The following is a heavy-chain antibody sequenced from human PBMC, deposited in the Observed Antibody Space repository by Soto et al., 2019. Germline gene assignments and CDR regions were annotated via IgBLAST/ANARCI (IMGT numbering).Heavy chain of an antibody. CDR2: IDPSDSYT. J-gene: IGHJ6*04. Sequence: HGESLKISCKGSGYSFTSYWITCVRQMPGKVLEWMGRIDPSDSYTNYSTSYQGHVTISADKSISTAYLQWRSLKDSDNDMYYCARILRVLAAKDYYYGMDVWGKGTTVTV. D-gene: IGHD2-15*01. CDR3: ARILRVLAAKDYYYGMDV. CDR1: GYSFTSYW. V-gene: IGHV5-10-1*01.